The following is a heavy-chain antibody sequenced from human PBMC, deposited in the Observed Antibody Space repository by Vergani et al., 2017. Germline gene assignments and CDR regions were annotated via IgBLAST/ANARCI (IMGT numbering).Heavy chain of an antibody. CDR1: GFTFSTYA. CDR2: ISGQNFRT. D-gene: IGHD2-21*01. V-gene: IGHV3-23*01. Sequence: EVQLLESGGGLVQPGGSLRLSCAASGFTFSTYAMTWVRQAPGKGLEWVSGISGQNFRTHYADSGKGRFTISRDDSKKTVYLQINSLRAEDTAFYYGADLYGDDGFSPFWGQGTLVTVSS. J-gene: IGHJ4*02. CDR3: ADLYGDDGFSPF.